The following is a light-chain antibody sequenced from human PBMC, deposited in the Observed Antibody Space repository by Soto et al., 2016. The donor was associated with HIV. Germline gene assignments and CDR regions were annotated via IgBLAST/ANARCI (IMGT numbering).Light chain of an antibody. V-gene: IGKV1-17*03. J-gene: IGKJ1*01. CDR1: QAIGFS. CDR2: SAS. CDR3: QQSYNTPRT. Sequence: DIQMTQSPSAMSVSLGGDVNITCRASQAIGFSLAWFQQKPGRAPARLVYSASKLQRGTPSRFRGSGSGTEFTLTVTSLRPDDFATYYCQQSYNTPRTFGQGTKVEIK.